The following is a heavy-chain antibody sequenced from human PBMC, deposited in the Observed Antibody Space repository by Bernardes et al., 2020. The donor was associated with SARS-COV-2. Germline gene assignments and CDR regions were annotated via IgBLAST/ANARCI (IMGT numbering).Heavy chain of an antibody. CDR1: GYTFTNYA. CDR2: VIAGSGDT. V-gene: IGHV1-3*01. Sequence: ASVKVSCKTSGYTFTNYAIDWVRQAPGQRLEWMGWVIAGSGDTKYSQKFQGRVTITRDTSASTAYMELSGLTSEDTAVYYCARDFPSGDPDYDYWGQGTLVTVSS. D-gene: IGHD4-17*01. CDR3: ARDFPSGDPDYDY. J-gene: IGHJ4*02.